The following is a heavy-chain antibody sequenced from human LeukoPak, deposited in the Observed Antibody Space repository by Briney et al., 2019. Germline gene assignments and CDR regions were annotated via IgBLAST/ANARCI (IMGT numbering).Heavy chain of an antibody. CDR1: GGSISSSSYY. CDR2: IYYSGST. V-gene: IGHV4-39*07. CDR3: ARPGMKWLARWPFDY. J-gene: IGHJ4*02. D-gene: IGHD6-19*01. Sequence: SETLSLTCTVSGGSISSSSYYWGWIRQPPGKGLEWIGSIYYSGSTNYNPSLKSRVTISVDTSKNQFSLKLSSVTAADTAVYYCARPGMKWLARWPFDYWGQGTLVTVSS.